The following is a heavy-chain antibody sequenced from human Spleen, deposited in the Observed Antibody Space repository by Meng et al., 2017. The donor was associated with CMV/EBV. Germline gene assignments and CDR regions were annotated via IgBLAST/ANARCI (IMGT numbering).Heavy chain of an antibody. CDR1: RFTFNTYS. CDR3: AKERGSGWLKPDY. V-gene: IGHV3-21*01. CDR2: ISSSSTYT. J-gene: IGHJ4*02. Sequence: GESLKISCAASRFTFNTYSMNWVRQAPGKGLEWVSSISSSSTYTHYADSVKGRFTISRDNAKNTLYLYMNSLRPEDMAVYYCAKERGSGWLKPDYWGQGTLVTVSS. D-gene: IGHD6-19*01.